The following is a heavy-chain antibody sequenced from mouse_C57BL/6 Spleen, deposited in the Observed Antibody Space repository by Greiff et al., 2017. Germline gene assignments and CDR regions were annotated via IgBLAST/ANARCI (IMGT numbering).Heavy chain of an antibody. CDR1: GYTFTSYW. J-gene: IGHJ4*01. Sequence: VQLQQPGAELVMPGASVKLSCKASGYTFTSYWMHWVKQRPGQGLEWIGEIDPSDSYTNYNQKFKGKSTLTVDKSSSTAYMQLSSLTSEDSAVYYCARHYYGSSHGAMDYWGQGTSVTVSS. D-gene: IGHD1-1*01. CDR2: IDPSDSYT. CDR3: ARHYYGSSHGAMDY. V-gene: IGHV1-69*01.